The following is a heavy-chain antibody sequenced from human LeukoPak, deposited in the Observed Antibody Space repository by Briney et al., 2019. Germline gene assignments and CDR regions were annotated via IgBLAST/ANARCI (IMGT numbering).Heavy chain of an antibody. Sequence: SETLSLTCTVSGGSISSDCWTWIRQPPTKGLEWIGYIYYNGATSYNPSLKSRVTMSVDTSKKHFSLKMTSVTAADTAVYYCARYGGSGWVIDKWGQGTPVTVSS. D-gene: IGHD6-19*01. CDR2: IYYNGAT. V-gene: IGHV4-59*08. J-gene: IGHJ4*02. CDR1: GGSISSDC. CDR3: ARYGGSGWVIDK.